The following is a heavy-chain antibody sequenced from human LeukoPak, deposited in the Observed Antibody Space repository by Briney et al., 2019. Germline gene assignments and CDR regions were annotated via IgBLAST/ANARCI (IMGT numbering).Heavy chain of an antibody. CDR3: AKDSWYAVSGVVGGKLDY. V-gene: IGHV4-59*01. D-gene: IGHD6-13*01. J-gene: IGHJ4*02. CDR2: IYYSGST. Sequence: SETLSLTCTVSGGSISSYYWSWIRQPPGKGLEWIGYIYYSGSTNYNPSLKSRVTISVDTSKNQFSLKLSSVTAEDTAVYYCAKDSWYAVSGVVGGKLDYWGQGTLVTVSS. CDR1: GGSISSYY.